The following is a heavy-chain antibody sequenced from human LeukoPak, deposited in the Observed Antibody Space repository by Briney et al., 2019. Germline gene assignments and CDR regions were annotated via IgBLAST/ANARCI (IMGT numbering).Heavy chain of an antibody. V-gene: IGHV1-46*01. CDR2: INPSGGST. D-gene: IGHD3-9*01. Sequence: ASVKVSCKASGYTFTSYYMHWVRQAPGQGLEWMGIINPSGGSTSYAQKFQGRVTMTEDTSTDTAYMELSSLRSGDTAVYYCATHMRYFDWLADYWGQGTLVTVSS. CDR1: GYTFTSYY. CDR3: ATHMRYFDWLADY. J-gene: IGHJ4*02.